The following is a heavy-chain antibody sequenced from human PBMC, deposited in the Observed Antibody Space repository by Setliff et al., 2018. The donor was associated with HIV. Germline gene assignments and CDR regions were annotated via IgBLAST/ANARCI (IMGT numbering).Heavy chain of an antibody. CDR3: ARESELRRIDS. Sequence: ASVKVSCKVSGYTFTDFWIHWMRQAPGQGLESMGWIDPDSGDAGYAQKFRGRVTMTRDTSISTVYMELRWLTSDDTAVYYCARESELRRIDSWGQGTLVTVSS. CDR1: GYTFTDFW. J-gene: IGHJ4*02. CDR2: IDPDSGDA. V-gene: IGHV1-2*02. D-gene: IGHD1-1*01.